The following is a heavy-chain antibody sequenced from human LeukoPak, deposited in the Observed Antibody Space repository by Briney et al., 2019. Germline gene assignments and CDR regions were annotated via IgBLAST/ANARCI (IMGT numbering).Heavy chain of an antibody. D-gene: IGHD3-22*01. J-gene: IGHJ4*02. CDR1: GGSFSGYY. CDR2: INHSGST. Sequence: ETLSLTCAAYGGSFSGYYWSWIRQPPGKGLEWIGEINHSGSTNYNPSLKSRVTISVDTSKNQFSLKLSSVTAADTAVYYCARVSSGYSALFDYWGQGTLVTVSS. CDR3: ARVSSGYSALFDY. V-gene: IGHV4-34*01.